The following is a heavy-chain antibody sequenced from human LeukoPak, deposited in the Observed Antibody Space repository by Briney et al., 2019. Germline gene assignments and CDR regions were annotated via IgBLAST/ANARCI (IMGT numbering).Heavy chain of an antibody. V-gene: IGHV1-8*01. CDR3: ATSGTTSGYCSGGSCD. J-gene: IGHJ4*02. CDR1: GYTFTSYD. Sequence: ASVKVSCKASGYTFTSYDINWVRQATGQGLEWMGWMNPNSGNTGYAQKFQGRVTMSRNTSISTAYMELSSLRSEDTVVYYCATSGTTSGYCSGGSCDWGQGTLVTVSS. CDR2: MNPNSGNT. D-gene: IGHD2-15*01.